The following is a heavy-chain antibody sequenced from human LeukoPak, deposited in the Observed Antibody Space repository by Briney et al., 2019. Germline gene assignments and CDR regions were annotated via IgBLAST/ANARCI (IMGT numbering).Heavy chain of an antibody. J-gene: IGHJ4*02. CDR1: GFTFSSYG. Sequence: PGRSLRLSCAASGFTFSSYGMHWVRQAPGKGLEWVAVISYDGSNKYYADSVKGRFTISRDNSKNTLYLQMNSLRAEDTAVYYCARVRSSGYYVYWGQGTLVTVSS. V-gene: IGHV3-30*03. D-gene: IGHD3-22*01. CDR3: ARVRSSGYYVY. CDR2: ISYDGSNK.